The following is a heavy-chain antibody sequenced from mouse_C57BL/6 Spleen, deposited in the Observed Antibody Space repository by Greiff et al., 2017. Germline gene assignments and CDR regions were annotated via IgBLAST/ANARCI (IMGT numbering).Heavy chain of an antibody. J-gene: IGHJ2*01. CDR3: ARYSYDYDDGDFDY. Sequence: QVQLQQSGPELVKPGASVKISCKASGYAFSSSWMNWVKQRPGKGLEWIGRIYPGDGDTNYNGKFKGKATLTADKSSSTAYMQPSSLTTEDSAVYFCARYSYDYDDGDFDYWGQGTTLTVSS. CDR2: IYPGDGDT. V-gene: IGHV1-82*01. CDR1: GYAFSSSW. D-gene: IGHD2-4*01.